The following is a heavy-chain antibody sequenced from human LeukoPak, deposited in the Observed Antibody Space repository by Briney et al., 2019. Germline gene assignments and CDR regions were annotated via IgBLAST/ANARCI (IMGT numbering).Heavy chain of an antibody. CDR1: GYTFTGYY. Sequence: ASVKVSCKASGYTFTGYYMHWVRQAPGQGLEWMGWISAYNGNTNYAQKLQGRVTMTTDTSTSTAYMELRSLRSDDTAVYYCARRGVLRYFDWLENYYFDYWGQGTLVTVSS. CDR3: ARRGVLRYFDWLENYYFDY. V-gene: IGHV1-18*04. CDR2: ISAYNGNT. J-gene: IGHJ4*02. D-gene: IGHD3-9*01.